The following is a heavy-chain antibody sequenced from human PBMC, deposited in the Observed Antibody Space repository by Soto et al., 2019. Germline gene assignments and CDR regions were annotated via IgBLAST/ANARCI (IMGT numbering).Heavy chain of an antibody. CDR3: AKHSDINGYYSSY. CDR1: GFTFSSYA. CDR2: ISGGGDYR. J-gene: IGHJ4*02. D-gene: IGHD3-22*01. V-gene: IGHV3-23*01. Sequence: EVQLLESGGGLVQPGGSLRLSCAASGFTFSSYAMSWVRQAPGKGLEWVSIISGGGDYRYYADSVKGRFTISRENSKKTLFLQMNSLRDEDTAVYYCAKHSDINGYYSSYWGQGTLVTVSS.